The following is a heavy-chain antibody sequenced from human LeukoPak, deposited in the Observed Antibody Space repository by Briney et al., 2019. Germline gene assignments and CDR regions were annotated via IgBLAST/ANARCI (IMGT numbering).Heavy chain of an antibody. D-gene: IGHD3-10*01. J-gene: IGHJ1*01. CDR1: GFTFDDFS. V-gene: IGHV3-48*04. CDR2: ISRSGTTT. CDR3: VRRGLIETEYLER. Sequence: GGSLRLSCAGSGFTFDDFSMNWVRQAPGKGPEWASYISRSGTTTYYADSVKGRFTISRDNAKSSLFLQMNSLRAEDTAVYYCVRRGLIETEYLERWGQGTLVTVSS.